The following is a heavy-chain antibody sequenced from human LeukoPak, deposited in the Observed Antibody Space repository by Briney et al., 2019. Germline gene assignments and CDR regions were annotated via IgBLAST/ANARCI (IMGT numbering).Heavy chain of an antibody. Sequence: GGSLRLSCAASGFTVGSNYMSWVRQAPGRGLEWVSVMYSSGTTHYADSVKGRFTISRDNSKNTVYLQMNSLSAEDAAVYYCARVEGGITAMAHYMDVWGKGTTVTVSS. CDR3: ARVEGGITAMAHYMDV. CDR2: MYSSGTT. J-gene: IGHJ6*03. CDR1: GFTVGSNY. D-gene: IGHD5-18*01. V-gene: IGHV3-66*01.